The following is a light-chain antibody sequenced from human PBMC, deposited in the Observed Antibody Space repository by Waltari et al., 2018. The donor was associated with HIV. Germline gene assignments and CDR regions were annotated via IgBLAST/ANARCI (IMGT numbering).Light chain of an antibody. CDR1: QSLSSDF. CDR3: QQYGDSPS. Sequence: EIVLTQSPGTLSLSPGERATLSCMPSQSLSSDFVAWYQQRPGQAPRLLIYAASRRATGIPDRFSGGGSGTDFTLIITRLEPEDFAVYYCQQYGDSPSFGQGTKVEIK. J-gene: IGKJ1*01. V-gene: IGKV3-20*01. CDR2: AAS.